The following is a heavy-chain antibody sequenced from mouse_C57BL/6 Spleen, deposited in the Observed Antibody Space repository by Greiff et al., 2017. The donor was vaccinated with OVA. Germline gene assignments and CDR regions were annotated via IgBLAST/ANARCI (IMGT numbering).Heavy chain of an antibody. CDR1: GFTFSSYA. CDR2: ISDGGSYT. D-gene: IGHD3-3*01. V-gene: IGHV5-4*01. J-gene: IGHJ3*01. Sequence: EVKLQESGGGLVKPGGSLKLSCAASGFTFSSYAMSWVRQTPEKRLEWVATISDGGSYTYYPDNVKGRFTISRDNAKNNLYLQMSHLKSEDTAMYYCAREEGDAWFAYWGQGTLVTVSA. CDR3: AREEGDAWFAY.